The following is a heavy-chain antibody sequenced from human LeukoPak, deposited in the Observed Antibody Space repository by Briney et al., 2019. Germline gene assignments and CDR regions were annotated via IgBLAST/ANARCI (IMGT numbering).Heavy chain of an antibody. Sequence: SETLSLTCAVSGGSISSYYWRWIRQPPGKGLEWIGYIYYSGSTNYNPSLKSRVTISVDTSKNQFSLKLSSVTAADTAVYYCAREGSGYGWNDAFDIWGQGTMVTVSS. D-gene: IGHD5-12*01. CDR1: GGSISSYY. CDR2: IYYSGST. V-gene: IGHV4-59*01. CDR3: AREGSGYGWNDAFDI. J-gene: IGHJ3*02.